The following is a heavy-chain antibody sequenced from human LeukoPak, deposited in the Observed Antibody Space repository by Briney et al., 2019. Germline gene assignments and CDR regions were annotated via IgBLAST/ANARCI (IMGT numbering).Heavy chain of an antibody. V-gene: IGHV4-59*08. Sequence: SETLSLTCTVSGGSISGYYWSWIRQSPGKGLEWIAYVYSSGSTNYNPSLYSRVTISLDTSKNQFSLKLSSVTSADTAVYFCARSGTRSGGVFDIWGQGTMVTVSS. J-gene: IGHJ3*02. CDR1: GGSISGYY. CDR3: ARSGTRSGGVFDI. D-gene: IGHD2-8*02. CDR2: VYSSGST.